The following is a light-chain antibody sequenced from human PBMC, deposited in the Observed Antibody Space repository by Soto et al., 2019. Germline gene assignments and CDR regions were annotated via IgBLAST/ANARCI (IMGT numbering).Light chain of an antibody. J-gene: IGLJ2*01. CDR1: SSNIGSNT. Sequence: QPVLTQPPSASGTPGQRVTISCSGSSSNIGSNTVNWYQQLPGTAPKLLIYSNNQRPSGVPDRFSGSKSGTSASLAISGLQSEDEADYCCAAWDDSLNGHVVFGGGTKLTVL. CDR3: AAWDDSLNGHVV. CDR2: SNN. V-gene: IGLV1-44*01.